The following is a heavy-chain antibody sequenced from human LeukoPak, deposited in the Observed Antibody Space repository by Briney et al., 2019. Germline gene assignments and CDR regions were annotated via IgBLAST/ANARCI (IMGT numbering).Heavy chain of an antibody. D-gene: IGHD3-16*01. V-gene: IGHV3-23*01. Sequence: GGSLRLSCAAPGFTFSSSAMSWVRQAPGKGLEWVSSISGSGSGGSTYYADSVKGRFTISRDNSKNTLYLQMNSLRAEDTAVYYCARDAYNAYYFDYWGQGTLVTVSS. CDR2: ISGSGSGGST. CDR3: ARDAYNAYYFDY. CDR1: GFTFSSSA. J-gene: IGHJ4*02.